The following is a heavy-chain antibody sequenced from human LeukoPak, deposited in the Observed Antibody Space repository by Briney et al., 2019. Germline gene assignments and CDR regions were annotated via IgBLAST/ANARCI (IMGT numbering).Heavy chain of an antibody. J-gene: IGHJ4*02. V-gene: IGHV4-34*01. CDR1: GGSFSGYY. Sequence: PSETLSLTCAVYGGSFSGYYWSWIRQPPGKGLEWIGEINHSGSTNYNPSLKSRVTISVDMSKNDFSLRLRSVTAADTAMYYCARGTLYSGWSYYFDYWGQGSQVTVSS. D-gene: IGHD6-19*01. CDR3: ARGTLYSGWSYYFDY. CDR2: INHSGST.